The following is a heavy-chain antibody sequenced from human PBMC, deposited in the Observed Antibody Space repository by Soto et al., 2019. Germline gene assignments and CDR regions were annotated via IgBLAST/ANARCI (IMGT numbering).Heavy chain of an antibody. V-gene: IGHV3-7*03. Sequence: SCAASGFTFSSFWMSWVRQAPGKGLEWVANIKTDGSETHYVDSVKGRFTISRDNPKTSLFLQMNSLRVEDTAVYFCTSDRYPRFYHGSGSYPYYWGQGTPVTVSS. CDR1: GFTFSSFW. D-gene: IGHD3-10*01. CDR3: TSDRYPRFYHGSGSYPYY. J-gene: IGHJ4*02. CDR2: IKTDGSET.